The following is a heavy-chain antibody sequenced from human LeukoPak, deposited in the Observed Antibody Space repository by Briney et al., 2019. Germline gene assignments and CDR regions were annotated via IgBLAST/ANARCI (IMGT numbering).Heavy chain of an antibody. CDR2: IRSKATGGAI. CDR1: GFNFGNYA. D-gene: IGHD1-14*01. CDR3: TREVDGMSAY. J-gene: IGHJ4*02. V-gene: IGHV3-49*04. Sequence: GGSLRLSCTASGFNFGNYAMSWVRQAPGKGLEWLGFIRSKATGGAIEYDPSVDGRFTISRDDSKSIAFLQMTSLKTEDTATYFCTREVDGMSAYWGQGTLVTVSS.